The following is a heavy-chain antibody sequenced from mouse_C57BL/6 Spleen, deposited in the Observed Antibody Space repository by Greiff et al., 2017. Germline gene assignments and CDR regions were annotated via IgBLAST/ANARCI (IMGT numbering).Heavy chain of an antibody. J-gene: IGHJ2*01. V-gene: IGHV5-6*01. CDR1: GFTFSSYG. CDR2: ISSGGSYT. Sequence: EVQRVESGGDLVKPGGSLKLSCAASGFTFSSYGMSWVRQTPDKRLEWVATISSGGSYTYYPDSVKGRITISRDNAKNTLYLQMSSLKSEDTAMYYCARPDYYGNYFDYWGQGTTLTVSS. D-gene: IGHD1-1*01. CDR3: ARPDYYGNYFDY.